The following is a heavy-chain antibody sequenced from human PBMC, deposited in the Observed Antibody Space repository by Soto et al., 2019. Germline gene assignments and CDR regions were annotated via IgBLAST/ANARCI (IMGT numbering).Heavy chain of an antibody. CDR2: IKHDGSEK. J-gene: IGHJ4*02. Sequence: QTGGSLRLSCAASGFTFSDFWMSWVRQAPGEGLDWVANIKHDGSEKYYVDSVEGRFTISRDNTKDSLYLQMNSLRAEDTAVYYCARGGSWGHDFWGQGTLVTVSS. V-gene: IGHV3-7*01. D-gene: IGHD2-15*01. CDR1: GFTFSDFW. CDR3: ARGGSWGHDF.